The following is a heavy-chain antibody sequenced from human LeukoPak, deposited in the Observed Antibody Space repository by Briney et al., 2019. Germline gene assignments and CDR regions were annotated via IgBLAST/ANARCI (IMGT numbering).Heavy chain of an antibody. D-gene: IGHD6-6*01. CDR3: ARVELHSSSQVIDY. CDR1: GGSISSGSYY. Sequence: SETLSLTCTVSGGSISSGSYYWSWIRQPAGKGLEWIGRIYTSGSTNYNPSLKSRVTISVDTSKNQFSLKLSSVTAADTAVYYCARVELHSSSQVIDYWGQGTLVTVSS. CDR2: IYTSGST. J-gene: IGHJ4*02. V-gene: IGHV4-61*02.